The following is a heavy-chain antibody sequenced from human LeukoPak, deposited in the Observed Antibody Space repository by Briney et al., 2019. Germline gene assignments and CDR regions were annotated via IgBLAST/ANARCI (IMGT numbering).Heavy chain of an antibody. CDR1: GYTLTSFG. D-gene: IGHD3-22*01. Sequence: ASVKVSCKASGYTLTSFGLSWMRQAPGQGLEWMGWISPYNGNTSNAQKFQGRGTMTTDTSTSTAYMELRSLRSDDTAVDYCARDWTTYYYDDSGYDYWGQGTLVTVSS. CDR2: ISPYNGNT. CDR3: ARDWTTYYYDDSGYDY. J-gene: IGHJ4*02. V-gene: IGHV1-18*01.